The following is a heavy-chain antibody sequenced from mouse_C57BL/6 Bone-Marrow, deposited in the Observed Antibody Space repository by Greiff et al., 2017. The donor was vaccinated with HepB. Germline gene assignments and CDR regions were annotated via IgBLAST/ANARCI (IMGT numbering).Heavy chain of an antibody. Sequence: QVQLQHSGAELVKPGASVKVSCKASGYTFTSYWMHWVKQRPGQGLEWIGRIHPSDSDTNYNQKFKGKATLTVDKSSSTAYMQLSSLTSEDSAVYYCAAYYYGTKSFAYWGQGTLVTVSA. D-gene: IGHD1-1*01. CDR3: AAYYYGTKSFAY. V-gene: IGHV1-74*01. CDR2: IHPSDSDT. J-gene: IGHJ3*01. CDR1: GYTFTSYW.